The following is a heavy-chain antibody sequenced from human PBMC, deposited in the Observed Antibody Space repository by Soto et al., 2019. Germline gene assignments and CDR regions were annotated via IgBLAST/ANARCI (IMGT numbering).Heavy chain of an antibody. Sequence: PSETLSLTCTVSGGSISRYFWTWIRQPPGKGLECIGYIFYTGSTNYNPSLKSRVSISVDTSKSQFSLKLSSVTAADTAVYYCARSLRNDIFDYWGKGTLVTVSS. CDR3: ARSLRNDIFDY. D-gene: IGHD3-9*01. V-gene: IGHV4-59*01. J-gene: IGHJ4*02. CDR1: GGSISRYF. CDR2: IFYTGST.